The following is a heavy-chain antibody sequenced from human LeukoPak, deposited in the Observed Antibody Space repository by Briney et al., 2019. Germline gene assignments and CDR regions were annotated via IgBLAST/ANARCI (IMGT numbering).Heavy chain of an antibody. Sequence: GESLKISCKGSGYSFTSYWIGWVRQMPGKGLEWMGIIYPGDSDTRYSPSFQGQVTISADKSISTAYLQWSSLKASDTAMYYCARVEMATITAYYFDYWGQGTLVTASS. CDR1: GYSFTSYW. V-gene: IGHV5-51*01. CDR3: ARVEMATITAYYFDY. J-gene: IGHJ4*02. CDR2: IYPGDSDT. D-gene: IGHD5-24*01.